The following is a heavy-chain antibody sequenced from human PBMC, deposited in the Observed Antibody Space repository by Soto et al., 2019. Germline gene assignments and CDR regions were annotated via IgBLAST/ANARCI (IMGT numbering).Heavy chain of an antibody. J-gene: IGHJ5*02. CDR1: GYSFTGHY. CDR3: ARDYDRSGYDYFDP. CDR2: IDPKSGGT. V-gene: IGHV1-2*02. D-gene: IGHD3-22*01. Sequence: QVQLIQSGAEVKKPGASVTVSCKASGYSFTGHYMHWVRQAPGQGLEWMGWIDPKSGGTNYAQKFQDRVTMTRDTSISTAYMDLSRLRSDDTAVYYCARDYDRSGYDYFDPWGQGTLVTVSS.